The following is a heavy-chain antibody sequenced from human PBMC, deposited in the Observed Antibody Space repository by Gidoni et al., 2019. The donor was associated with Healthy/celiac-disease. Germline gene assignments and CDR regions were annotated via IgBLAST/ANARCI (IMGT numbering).Heavy chain of an antibody. Sequence: EVPLLESGGGLVQPGGSPRLSCAASGFTFSRYGMIWFRQAPGKVLACVSSISGSVGITYYADSVKGRFTISRDNSKNTLYLQMNSLRAEDTAVYDCAKEGVGATPFDYWGQGTLVTVSS. D-gene: IGHD1-26*01. CDR2: ISGSVGIT. CDR1: GFTFSRYG. CDR3: AKEGVGATPFDY. J-gene: IGHJ4*02. V-gene: IGHV3-23*01.